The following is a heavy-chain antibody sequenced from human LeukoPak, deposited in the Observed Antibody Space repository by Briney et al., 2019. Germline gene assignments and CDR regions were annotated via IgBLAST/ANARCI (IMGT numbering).Heavy chain of an antibody. V-gene: IGHV1-18*04. CDR3: ARDLGEWELNY. CDR1: GYTFTGYY. J-gene: IGHJ4*02. CDR2: ISAYNGYT. Sequence: ASVKVSCKASGYTFTGYYMHWVRQAPGQGLEWMGWISAYNGYTNYAQKFQGRVTMTTDTSTTTAYMELRSLRSDDTAVYYCARDLGEWELNYWGQGTLVTVSS. D-gene: IGHD1-26*01.